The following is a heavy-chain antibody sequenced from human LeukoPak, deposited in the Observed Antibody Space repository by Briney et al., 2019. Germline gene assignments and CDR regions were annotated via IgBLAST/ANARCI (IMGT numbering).Heavy chain of an antibody. Sequence: GESLKISCKGSGYSFSSYRIGWVRQMPGKGLEWMGIIYPGDSETRYSPSFQGQVTISAEKSISTAYLQWSSLKASDTAMYYCAVTSPDSTYFDYWGQGTLVTVSS. D-gene: IGHD4-11*01. CDR3: AVTSPDSTYFDY. V-gene: IGHV5-51*01. J-gene: IGHJ4*02. CDR2: IYPGDSET. CDR1: GYSFSSYR.